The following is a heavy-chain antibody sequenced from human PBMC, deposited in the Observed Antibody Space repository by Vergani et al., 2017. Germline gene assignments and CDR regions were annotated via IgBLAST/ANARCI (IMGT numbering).Heavy chain of an antibody. CDR1: GYTFTSYA. CDR2: INTNTGNQ. J-gene: IGHJ4*02. V-gene: IGHV7-4-1*02. Sequence: QVQLVQSGSELKKPGASVKVSCKASGYTFTSYAMNWVRQAPGQGLEWMGWINTNTGNQTYAQGFTGRFVFSLDTSVSTAYLQISSLKAEXTAVYYCAIGEYGGTTRASYYFDYWGQGTLVTVSS. D-gene: IGHD4-23*01. CDR3: AIGEYGGTTRASYYFDY.